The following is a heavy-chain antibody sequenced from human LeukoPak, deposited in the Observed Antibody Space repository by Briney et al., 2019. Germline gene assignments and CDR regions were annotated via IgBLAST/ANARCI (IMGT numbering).Heavy chain of an antibody. CDR2: ISGSGGST. CDR3: AKSGYCSSTSCYEVLYYGMDV. CDR1: GFTFSSYA. V-gene: IGHV3-23*01. J-gene: IGHJ6*02. Sequence: SGGSLRLSCAASGFTFSSYAMSWVRQAPGKGLEWVSAISGSGGSTYYADSVKGRFTISRDNSKNTLYLQMNSLRAEDTAVYYCAKSGYCSSTSCYEVLYYGMDVWGQGTTVTVSS. D-gene: IGHD2-2*03.